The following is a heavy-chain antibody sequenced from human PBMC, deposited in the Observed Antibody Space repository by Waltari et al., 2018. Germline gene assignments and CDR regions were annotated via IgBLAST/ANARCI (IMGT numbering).Heavy chain of an antibody. CDR3: ARDAFRFLDF. CDR1: GYRFTSYC. CDR2: INTYDGNT. J-gene: IGHJ4*02. D-gene: IGHD3-3*01. Sequence: QVHLVQSGTEVKQPGASVKVSCKASGYRFTSYCITWVRQAPGQGLEWMGWINTYDGNTNYGQELQGRLTMTTDTITTTAYMELRGLRADDTALYFCARDAFRFLDFWGQGTLVTVSS. V-gene: IGHV1-18*01.